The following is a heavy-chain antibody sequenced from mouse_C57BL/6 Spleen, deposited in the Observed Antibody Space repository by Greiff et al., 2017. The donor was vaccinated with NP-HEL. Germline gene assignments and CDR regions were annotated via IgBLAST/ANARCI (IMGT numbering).Heavy chain of an antibody. CDR1: SSALPIAF. D-gene: IGHD3-1*01. CDR2: IWGYLRT. J-gene: IGHJ2*01. Sequence: QVQLKESGPGLVAPPQSLSIRCTGPSSALPIAFLIFFLPPPLKVLEWLGVIWGYLRTNYHSALISRLSISQDNSKSQVFLKLNSLQTDDTATYYCAKHSSYFDYWGQGTTLTVSS. V-gene: IGHV2-3*01. CDR3: AKHSSYFDY.